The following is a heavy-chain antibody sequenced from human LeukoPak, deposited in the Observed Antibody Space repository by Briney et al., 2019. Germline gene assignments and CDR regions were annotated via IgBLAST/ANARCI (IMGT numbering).Heavy chain of an antibody. CDR2: IRSKAYGGTT. Sequence: PGRSLRLSCTASGFTFGDYAMSWFRQAPGKGLEWVGFIRSKAYGGTTEYAASAKGRFTISRDDSKSIAYLQMNSLKTEDTAVYYCTRGDYDLNYYGMDVWGQGTTVTVSS. J-gene: IGHJ6*02. D-gene: IGHD4/OR15-4a*01. CDR1: GFTFGDYA. CDR3: TRGDYDLNYYGMDV. V-gene: IGHV3-49*03.